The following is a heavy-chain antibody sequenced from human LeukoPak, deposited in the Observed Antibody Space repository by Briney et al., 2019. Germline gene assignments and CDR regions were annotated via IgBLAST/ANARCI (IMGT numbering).Heavy chain of an antibody. J-gene: IGHJ4*02. D-gene: IGHD6-19*01. CDR2: IKGDGSET. CDR1: GFIFSTHW. Sequence: GGSLRLSCAASGFIFSTHWMNWVRQAPGKGLEWVAIIKGDGSETLYVDSVKGRFTISRDNTKNSLYLQMNSLRAEGTAVYYYVGGSGWLPDFWGQGVLVTVSS. V-gene: IGHV3-7*01. CDR3: VGGSGWLPDF.